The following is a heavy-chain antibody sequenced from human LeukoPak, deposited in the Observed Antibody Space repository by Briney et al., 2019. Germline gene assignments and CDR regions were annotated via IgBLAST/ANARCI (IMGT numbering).Heavy chain of an antibody. CDR1: GYTFTSYD. Sequence: ASVKVSCKAFGYTFTSYDINWVRQATGQGLEWMGWMNPNSGNTGYAQKFQGRVTMTRNTSISTAYMELSSLRSEDTAVYYCARAVYSSSPELFDYWGQGTLVTVSS. D-gene: IGHD6-6*01. CDR3: ARAVYSSSPELFDY. V-gene: IGHV1-8*01. J-gene: IGHJ4*02. CDR2: MNPNSGNT.